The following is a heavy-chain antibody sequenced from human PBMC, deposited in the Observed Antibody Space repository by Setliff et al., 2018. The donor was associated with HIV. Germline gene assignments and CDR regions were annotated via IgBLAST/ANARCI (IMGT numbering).Heavy chain of an antibody. Sequence: SVKVSCKTSGGIFTHYSMNWVRQAPGQGLEWMGGIIPFFGTVLYAPKFQDRVTVIANESTSTAYLELSSLTSEDTAVYYCAGGSGSYFLDYWGQGTLVTVSS. J-gene: IGHJ4*02. CDR3: AGGSGSYFLDY. D-gene: IGHD3-10*01. CDR2: IIPFFGTV. V-gene: IGHV1-69*13. CDR1: GGIFTHYS.